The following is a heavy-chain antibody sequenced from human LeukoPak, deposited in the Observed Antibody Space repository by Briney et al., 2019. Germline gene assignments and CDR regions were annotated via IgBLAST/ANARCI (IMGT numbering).Heavy chain of an antibody. CDR2: IDWDDEK. V-gene: IGHV2-70*01. J-gene: IGHJ6*02. Sequence: SAPALVKPTQTLTLTCTFSGFSLSTSGMCVSWIRQPPGKALEWLAVIDWDDEKYYRTSLKTRLTISKDTSENQVVLTMTNMDPVDTATYYCARIRSPYGVDVWGQGTTVTVSS. CDR1: GFSLSTSGMC. CDR3: ARIRSPYGVDV.